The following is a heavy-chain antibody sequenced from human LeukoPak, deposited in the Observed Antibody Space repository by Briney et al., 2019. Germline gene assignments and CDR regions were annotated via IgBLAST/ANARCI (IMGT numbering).Heavy chain of an antibody. Sequence: SETLSLTCSVSGGSISSFYWSWIRQPPGKGLEWIGYIYNSGSTNYHPSLKSRVTISVDTSKSQVSLRLSSVTAADTAVYYCARGEYYYDSSGSKVPYYFDYWGQGTLVTISS. CDR3: ARGEYYYDSSGSKVPYYFDY. CDR2: IYNSGST. CDR1: GGSISSFY. J-gene: IGHJ4*02. V-gene: IGHV4-59*01. D-gene: IGHD3-22*01.